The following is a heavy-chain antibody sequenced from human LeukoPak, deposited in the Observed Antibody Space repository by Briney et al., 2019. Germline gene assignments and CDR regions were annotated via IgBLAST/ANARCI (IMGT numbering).Heavy chain of an antibody. CDR3: TRDRHSTVSGWYFDL. D-gene: IGHD3-10*01. CDR1: GDSVSSGGYY. J-gene: IGHJ2*01. V-gene: IGHV4-31*11. Sequence: PSQTLSLTCAVSGDSVSSGGYYWSWIRQHPEKGLEWIGYIPFSGHTYYNPSLKSRITISEDTSQNHFSLKLSSVTAADTAVYYCTRDRHSTVSGWYFDLWGRGTLVTVSS. CDR2: IPFSGHT.